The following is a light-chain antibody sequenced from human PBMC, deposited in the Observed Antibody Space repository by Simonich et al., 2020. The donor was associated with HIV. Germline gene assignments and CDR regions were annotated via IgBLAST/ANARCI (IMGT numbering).Light chain of an antibody. V-gene: IGLV2-14*03. J-gene: IGLJ3*02. Sequence: QSALTQPASVSGAPGQSITISCTGTSRYVGVYNYVSWYQQHPGKAPQLQIADVSHRPAGVSTRFSCYTSGNTASLTISGLQAEDEADYYCSSYTTSNTWVFGGGTKLTVL. CDR3: SSYTTSNTWV. CDR1: SRYVGVYNY. CDR2: DVS.